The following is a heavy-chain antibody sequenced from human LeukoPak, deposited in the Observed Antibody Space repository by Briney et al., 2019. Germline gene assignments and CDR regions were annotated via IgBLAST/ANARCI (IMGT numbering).Heavy chain of an antibody. J-gene: IGHJ4*02. D-gene: IGHD2-2*01. CDR3: AKKYCSSASCYFDY. V-gene: IGHV7-4-1*02. CDR1: GYTFTKYG. Sequence: GASVKVSCKASGYTFTKYGMNWVRQAPGQGLEWMGWINTNTGNPTYAQDFTGRFVLSLDTSVSTAYLQISSLKAEDTAVYYCAKKYCSSASCYFDYWGQGTLVTVSS. CDR2: INTNTGNP.